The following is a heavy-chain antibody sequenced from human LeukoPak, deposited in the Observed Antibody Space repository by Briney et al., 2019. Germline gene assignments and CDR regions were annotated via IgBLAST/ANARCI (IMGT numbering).Heavy chain of an antibody. CDR1: GYTFTDYY. J-gene: IGHJ4*02. V-gene: IGHV1-2*06. CDR3: ARNFERPDY. CDR2: INPNSGGT. Sequence: ASVKVSCKASGYTFTDYYIHWVRQAPGQGLEWMGRINPNSGGTNYAQKFQGRVTMTRDTSISTAYMELRRLRSDDTAVYYCARNFERPDYWGQGTLVTVSS. D-gene: IGHD1-7*01.